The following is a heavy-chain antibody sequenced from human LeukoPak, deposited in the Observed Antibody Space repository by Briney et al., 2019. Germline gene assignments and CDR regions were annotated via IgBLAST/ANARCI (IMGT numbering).Heavy chain of an antibody. Sequence: PGGSLRLSCAASGFTFDDYGMNWVRQAPGKGLEWVSGINWNGGSTGYADSVKGRFTISRDNSKNTLYLQMNSLKTEDTAMYYCLTNYYDISGRGDFDYWGQGTLVTVSS. V-gene: IGHV3-20*04. J-gene: IGHJ4*02. D-gene: IGHD3-22*01. CDR1: GFTFDDYG. CDR3: LTNYYDISGRGDFDY. CDR2: INWNGGST.